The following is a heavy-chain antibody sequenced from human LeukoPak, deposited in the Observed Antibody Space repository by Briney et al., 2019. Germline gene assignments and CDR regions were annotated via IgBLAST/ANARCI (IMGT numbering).Heavy chain of an antibody. CDR3: ARGPAAIAARTDTYYYYYMDV. J-gene: IGHJ6*03. Sequence: ASVKVSCKASGYTFTGYYMHWVRQAPGQGLGWMGWINPNSGGTNYAQKFQGRVTTTRDTSISTAYMELSRLRSDDTAVYYCARGPAAIAARTDTYYYYYMDVWGKGTTVTVSS. V-gene: IGHV1-2*02. D-gene: IGHD6-6*01. CDR1: GYTFTGYY. CDR2: INPNSGGT.